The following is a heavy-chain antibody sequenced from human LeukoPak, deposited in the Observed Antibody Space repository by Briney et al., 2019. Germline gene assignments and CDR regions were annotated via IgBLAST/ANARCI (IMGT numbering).Heavy chain of an antibody. CDR2: ISYDGRNK. V-gene: IGHV3-30*01. CDR1: GFTFSSYA. CDR3: ARDHSPHHYYYYYMDV. Sequence: GRSLRLSCAASGFTFSSYAMHWVRQAPGKGLEWVAVISYDGRNKYYADSVKGRFTISRDNSKNTLYLQMNSLRAEDTAVYYCARDHSPHHYYYYYMDVWGKGTTVTVSS. J-gene: IGHJ6*03.